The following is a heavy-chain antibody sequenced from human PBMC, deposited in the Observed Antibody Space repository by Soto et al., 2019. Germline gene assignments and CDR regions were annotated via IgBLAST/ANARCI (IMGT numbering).Heavy chain of an antibody. D-gene: IGHD5-12*01. V-gene: IGHV3-74*01. Sequence: GGSLRLSCAASGFTFSSYWMHWVRQAPGKGLVWVSRINSDGSSTSYADSVKGRFTISRDNAKNTLYLQMNSLRAEDTAVYYCARDLGRSVVATPGYYGMDVWGQGTTVTVSS. J-gene: IGHJ6*02. CDR1: GFTFSSYW. CDR3: ARDLGRSVVATPGYYGMDV. CDR2: INSDGSST.